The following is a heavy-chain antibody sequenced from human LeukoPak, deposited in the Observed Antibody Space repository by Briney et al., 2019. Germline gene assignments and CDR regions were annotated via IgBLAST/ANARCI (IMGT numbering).Heavy chain of an antibody. CDR3: ASTRRGAAALDY. Sequence: KPSETLSLTCTVSGGSISSHYWSWIRQPPGKGLEWIGYIYYSGSTNYNPSLKSRVTISVDTSKNQSSLKLSSVTAADTAVYYCASTRRGAAALDYWGQGTLVTVSS. CDR2: IYYSGST. V-gene: IGHV4-59*11. D-gene: IGHD6-13*01. CDR1: GGSISSHY. J-gene: IGHJ4*02.